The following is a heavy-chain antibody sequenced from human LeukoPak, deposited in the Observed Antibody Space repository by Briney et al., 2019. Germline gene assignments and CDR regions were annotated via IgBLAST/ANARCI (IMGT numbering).Heavy chain of an antibody. Sequence: ASVTVSFKASGSTFTSYYVHWLRQAPGQGREGMGIINPSGGSTTYAQKFQGRVTMTRDASTSTVYMELSSLRSEDTAVYFCASISMVRGVPYWGQGTLVTVSS. CDR3: ASISMVRGVPY. V-gene: IGHV1-46*01. J-gene: IGHJ4*02. CDR1: GSTFTSYY. CDR2: INPSGGST. D-gene: IGHD3-10*01.